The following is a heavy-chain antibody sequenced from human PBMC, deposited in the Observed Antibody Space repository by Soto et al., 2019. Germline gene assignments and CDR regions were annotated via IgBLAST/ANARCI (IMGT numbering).Heavy chain of an antibody. CDR1: GLTFSSYG. CDR3: ARAPYSSSWYWPLDY. Sequence: GGSMRLSCEASGLTFSSYGMHRVRQDTGKGLEWVAIKSYDGSNTYYADSVKGRFTISRDNSKNTLYLQMNSLRAEDTAVYYCARAPYSSSWYWPLDYWGQGTLVTVSS. CDR2: KSYDGSNT. J-gene: IGHJ4*02. D-gene: IGHD6-13*01. V-gene: IGHV3-30*03.